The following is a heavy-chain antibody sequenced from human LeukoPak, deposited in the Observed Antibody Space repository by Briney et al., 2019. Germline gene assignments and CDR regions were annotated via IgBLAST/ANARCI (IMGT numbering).Heavy chain of an antibody. CDR3: ARGQLGRFGEHNWFDP. Sequence: SETLSLTCAVYGGSFSGYYWSWIRQPPGKGLEWIGEINHSGSTNYNPSLKSRVTISVDTSKNQFSLKLSSVTAADTAVYYCARGQLGRFGEHNWFDPWGQGTLVTVSS. CDR2: INHSGST. CDR1: GGSFSGYY. V-gene: IGHV4-34*01. D-gene: IGHD3-10*01. J-gene: IGHJ5*02.